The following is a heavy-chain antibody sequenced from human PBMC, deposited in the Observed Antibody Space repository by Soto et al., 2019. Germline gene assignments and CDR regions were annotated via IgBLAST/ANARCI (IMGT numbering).Heavy chain of an antibody. D-gene: IGHD2-21*02. Sequence: SETLSLTCIISGGSISGHYWTWIRQSPGKGLEYIGYIYNGNTNYNPSLNSRVTISVDTSKNQFSLKLSSVTAADTAVYYCARGGDWQFDYWGQGTLVTVSS. J-gene: IGHJ4*02. CDR3: ARGGDWQFDY. V-gene: IGHV4-59*11. CDR2: IYNGNT. CDR1: GGSISGHY.